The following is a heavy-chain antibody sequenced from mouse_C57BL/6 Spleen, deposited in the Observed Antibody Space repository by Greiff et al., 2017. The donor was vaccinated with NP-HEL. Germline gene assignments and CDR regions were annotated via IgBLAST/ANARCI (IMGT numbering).Heavy chain of an antibody. CDR1: GYTFTSYW. Sequence: QVQLQQPGAELVRPGSSVKLSCKASGYTFTSYWMHWVKQRPIQGLEWIGNIDPSDSETHYNQKFKDKATLTVDKSSSTAYMQLSSLTSEDSAVFYCARGTRQLIGAMDYWGQGTSVTVSS. CDR3: ARGTRQLIGAMDY. CDR2: IDPSDSET. D-gene: IGHD3-2*02. V-gene: IGHV1-52*01. J-gene: IGHJ4*01.